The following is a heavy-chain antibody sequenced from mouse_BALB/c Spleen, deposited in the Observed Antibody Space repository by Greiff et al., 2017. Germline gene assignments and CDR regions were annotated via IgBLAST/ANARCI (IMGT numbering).Heavy chain of an antibody. D-gene: IGHD2-4*01. CDR3: ARQSTMITYYAMDY. J-gene: IGHJ4*01. Sequence: EVQVVESGGGLVKPGGSLKLSCAASGFAFSSYDMSWVRQTPEKRLEWVAYISSGGGSTYYPDTVKGRFTISRDNAKNTLYLQMSSLKSEDTAMYYGARQSTMITYYAMDYWGQGTSVTVSS. CDR1: GFAFSSYD. CDR2: ISSGGGST. V-gene: IGHV5-12-1*01.